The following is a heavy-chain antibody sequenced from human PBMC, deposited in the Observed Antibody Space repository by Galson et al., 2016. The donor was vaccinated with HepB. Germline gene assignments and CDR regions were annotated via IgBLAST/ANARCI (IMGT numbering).Heavy chain of an antibody. V-gene: IGHV4-30-2*01. CDR2: MYHSGST. J-gene: IGHJ6*02. CDR1: GGAISSGGYA. CDR3: ARERVGDSLVRGILRYGMDV. D-gene: IGHD3-10*01. Sequence: TLSLTCAVSGGAISSGGYAWTWIRQPPGKGLEWIGYMYHSGSTSYNPSLRSRVTISVDRSKNQFSLGLSSVTAADTAVYYCARERVGDSLVRGILRYGMDVWGQGTTVTVSS.